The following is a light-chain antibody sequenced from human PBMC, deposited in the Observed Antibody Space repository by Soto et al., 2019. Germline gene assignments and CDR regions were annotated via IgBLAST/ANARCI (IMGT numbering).Light chain of an antibody. CDR2: EVS. Sequence: QSVLAQPASVSLSPGQSITISCTGTSGDVGAYKYVSWYQQHPGKAPKLMIYEVSNRPSGVSNRFSGSKSGNTASVTISGLQAEDEADYYCSSYTSTNTQVFGTGTKVTVL. V-gene: IGLV2-14*01. J-gene: IGLJ1*01. CDR1: SGDVGAYKY. CDR3: SSYTSTNTQV.